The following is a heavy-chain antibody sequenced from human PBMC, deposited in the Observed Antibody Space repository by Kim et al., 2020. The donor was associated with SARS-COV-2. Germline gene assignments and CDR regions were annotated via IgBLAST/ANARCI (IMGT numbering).Heavy chain of an antibody. CDR1: GGSVSSDDYY. CDR3: TTLGTFAY. V-gene: IGHV4-61*02. Sequence: SETLSLTCTVSGGSVSSDDYYWTWIRQPAGKGLEYIGRVHNSVTTNYNPSLRSRATISVDTSKNQFYLTLTSVTAADTAVYYCTTLGTFAYWGQGSLVTVSS. CDR2: VHNSVTT. D-gene: IGHD3-10*01. J-gene: IGHJ4*02.